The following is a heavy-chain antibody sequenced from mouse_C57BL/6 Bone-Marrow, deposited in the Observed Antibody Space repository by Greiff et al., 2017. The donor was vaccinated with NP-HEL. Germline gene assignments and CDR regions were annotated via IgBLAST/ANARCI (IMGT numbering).Heavy chain of an antibody. CDR2: IHPNRGST. J-gene: IGHJ2*01. CDR3: ARHYGTWYFDY. V-gene: IGHV1-64*01. D-gene: IGHD1-1*01. CDR1: GYTFTSYW. Sequence: QVQLQQPGAELVKPGASVKLSCKASGYTFTSYWMHWVKQRPGQGLEWIGMIHPNRGSTNYNEKFKSKATLTVDKSSSTAYMQLSSLTSEDSAVYYCARHYGTWYFDYWGQGTTLTVSS.